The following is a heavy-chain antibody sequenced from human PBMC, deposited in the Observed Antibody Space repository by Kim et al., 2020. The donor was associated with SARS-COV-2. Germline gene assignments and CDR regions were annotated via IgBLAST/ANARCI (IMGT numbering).Heavy chain of an antibody. J-gene: IGHJ4*02. V-gene: IGHV3-30*18. D-gene: IGHD4-4*01. CDR2: ISYDGSNK. Sequence: GGSLRLSCAASGFTFTTYGMHWVRQAPGKGLECVALISYDGSNKKYADSVKGRFTISRDNSANTLFLQMHSLRAEDTAMYYCAKGIYGGNYNTYYFDYWGQGTPVTVSS. CDR3: AKGIYGGNYNTYYFDY. CDR1: GFTFTTYG.